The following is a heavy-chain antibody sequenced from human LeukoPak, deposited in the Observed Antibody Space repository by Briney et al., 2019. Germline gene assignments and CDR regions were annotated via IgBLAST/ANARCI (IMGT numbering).Heavy chain of an antibody. V-gene: IGHV4-59*02. J-gene: IGHJ4*02. CDR2: IYYSGST. CDR1: GGSVSGYY. CDR3: ARAAHGYNQTPLPFFDY. Sequence: KPSETLSLTCTVSGGSVSGYYWSWIRQPPGKGLEWIGYIYYSGSTNYNPSLKSRVTISVDTSKNQFSLKLSSVTAADTAVYYCARAAHGYNQTPLPFFDYWGQGTLVTVSS. D-gene: IGHD5-24*01.